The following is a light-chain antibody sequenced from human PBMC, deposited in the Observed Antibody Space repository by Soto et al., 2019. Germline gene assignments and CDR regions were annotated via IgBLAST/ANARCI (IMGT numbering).Light chain of an antibody. V-gene: IGLV1-51*01. CDR1: SSNIGNNY. CDR3: GTWDSSLSAGV. J-gene: IGLJ3*02. CDR2: DND. Sequence: QSVLTQPPSVSAAPGQKVTISCSGSSSNIGNNYVSWDQQLSGTAPKLLIYDNDKRPSGIPDRFSGSKSGTSATLDITGLQTGDEADYYCGTWDSSLSAGVFGGGTKVTVL.